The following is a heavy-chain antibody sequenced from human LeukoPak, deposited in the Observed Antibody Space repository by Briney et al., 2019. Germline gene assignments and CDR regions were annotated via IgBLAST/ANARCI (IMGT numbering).Heavy chain of an antibody. CDR1: GGTFSSYA. D-gene: IGHD3-22*01. J-gene: IGHJ4*02. CDR3: ARGPIYDSSGYCH. V-gene: IGHV1-8*03. CDR2: MNPNSGNT. Sequence: ASVKVSYKASGGTFSSYAISWVRQAPGQGLEWMGWMNPNSGNTGYAQKFQGRVTITRNTSISTAYMELSSLRSEDTAVYYCARGPIYDSSGYCHWGQGTLVTVSS.